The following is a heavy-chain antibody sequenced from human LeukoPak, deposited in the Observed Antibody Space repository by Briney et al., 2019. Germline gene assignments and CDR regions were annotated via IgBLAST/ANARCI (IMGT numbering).Heavy chain of an antibody. V-gene: IGHV3-23*01. Sequence: GGSLRLSCAASGFSISNSAMSWVRQAPGKGLEWVSLIVVSSGSTFYADSVKGRFTISRDSSKNTLYLQMNSLRAEDTAVYYCARAPITMVRGVPYYYYMDVWGKGTTVTVSS. J-gene: IGHJ6*03. CDR3: ARAPITMVRGVPYYYYMDV. CDR1: GFSISNSA. CDR2: IVVSSGST. D-gene: IGHD3-10*01.